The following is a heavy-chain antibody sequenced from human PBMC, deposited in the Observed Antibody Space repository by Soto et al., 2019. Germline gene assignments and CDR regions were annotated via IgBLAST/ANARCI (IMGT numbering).Heavy chain of an antibody. CDR3: ARHGRYDYVWGSYRHNWFDP. CDR2: ISSSGSTI. CDR1: GFTFSSYE. V-gene: IGHV3-48*03. J-gene: IGHJ5*02. Sequence: HPGGSLRLSCAASGFTFSSYEMNWVRQAPGKGLEWVSYISSSGSTIYYADSVKGRFTISRDNAKNSLYLQMNSLRAEDTAVYYCARHGRYDYVWGSYRHNWFDPWGQGTLVTVSS. D-gene: IGHD3-16*02.